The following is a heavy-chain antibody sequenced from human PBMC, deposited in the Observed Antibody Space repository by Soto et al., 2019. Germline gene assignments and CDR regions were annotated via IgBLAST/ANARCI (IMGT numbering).Heavy chain of an antibody. CDR1: GFSFSDYG. V-gene: IGHV3-33*01. CDR2: IRYDGYNT. Sequence: QVHLVESGGGAVQPGRSLRLSCAASGFSFSDYGMHWVRRAPGKGLEWVAVIRYDGYNTYYAKSVKGRLTISRDNSKTTVHLQMNSMRDEDTALYYCVRGSFSSSWSAEAIDYWGQETLVSVSS. CDR3: VRGSFSSSWSAEAIDY. J-gene: IGHJ4*02. D-gene: IGHD6-13*01.